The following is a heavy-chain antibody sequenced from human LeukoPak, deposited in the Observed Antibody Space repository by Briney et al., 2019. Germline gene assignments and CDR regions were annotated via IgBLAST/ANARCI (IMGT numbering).Heavy chain of an antibody. CDR2: ISSSGSTI. CDR1: GFTFSNAW. Sequence: PRGSLRLSCAASGFTFSNAWMSWVRQAPGKGLEWVSYISSSGSTIYYADSVKGRFTISRDNAKNSLYLQMNSLRAEDTAVYYCASQSGYGDYWGQGTLVTVSS. CDR3: ASQSGYGDY. V-gene: IGHV3-48*03. D-gene: IGHD5-12*01. J-gene: IGHJ4*02.